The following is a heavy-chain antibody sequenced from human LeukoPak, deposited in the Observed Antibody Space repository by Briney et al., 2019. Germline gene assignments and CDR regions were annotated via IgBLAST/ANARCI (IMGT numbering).Heavy chain of an antibody. CDR1: GFTFSSYW. Sequence: PGGSLRLSCAASGFTFSSYWMHWVRQAPGKGLVWVSRINSGGSSTSYADSVKGRFTISRDNAKNTLYLQMNSLRAEDTAVYYCARRVEYYYGSEEVGYFDYWGQGTLVTVSS. CDR3: ARRVEYYYGSEEVGYFDY. CDR2: INSGGSST. D-gene: IGHD3-10*01. V-gene: IGHV3-74*01. J-gene: IGHJ4*02.